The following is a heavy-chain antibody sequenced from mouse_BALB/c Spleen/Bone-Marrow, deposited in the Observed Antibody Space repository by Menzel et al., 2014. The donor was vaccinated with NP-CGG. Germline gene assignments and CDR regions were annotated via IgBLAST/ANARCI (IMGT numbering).Heavy chain of an antibody. CDR3: ARELGHYAMDY. J-gene: IGHJ4*01. D-gene: IGHD4-1*01. Sequence: QVQLQQPGPGLVAPSQSLSITCAVSGFSLTGYGLNWVRQPPGKGLEWLGMIWGDGSTDYNSALKSRLSISKDNSKSQVFLKMNSLQTDDTARYYCARELGHYAMDYWGQGTSVTVSS. CDR1: GFSLTGYG. CDR2: IWGDGST. V-gene: IGHV2-6-7*01.